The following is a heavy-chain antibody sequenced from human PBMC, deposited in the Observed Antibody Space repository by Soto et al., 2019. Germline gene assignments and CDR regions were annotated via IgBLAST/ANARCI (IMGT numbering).Heavy chain of an antibody. CDR3: ARYRGGYSSGWSDY. CDR2: IYWDDDK. V-gene: IGHV2-5*02. Sequence: QITLKESGPTLVKPTQTLTLTCTFSGFSLSTSGVGVGWIRQPPGKALEWLALIYWDDDKRYSPSLKSRLTTTKDTPKNQVVLKMTNTDPVDTATYYCARYRGGYSSGWSDYWGQGTLVTVSS. D-gene: IGHD6-19*01. J-gene: IGHJ4*02. CDR1: GFSLSTSGVG.